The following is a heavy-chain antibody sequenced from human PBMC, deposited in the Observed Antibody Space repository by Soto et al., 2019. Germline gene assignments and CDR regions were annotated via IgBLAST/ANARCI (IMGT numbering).Heavy chain of an antibody. Sequence: QVQLQESGPGLVKPSQTLSLPCAVSGVSISSGDYYWGWSRQTPGKGLEWIGYIYYSGSTYYNPSRKSRVTISVDTSKNQFTLKPRSVTAAVTAVYYCARAKSSGFFVSWGQGTLVTVSS. V-gene: IGHV4-30-4*01. CDR3: ARAKSSGFFVS. D-gene: IGHD3-10*01. J-gene: IGHJ5*01. CDR2: IYYSGST. CDR1: GVSISSGDYY.